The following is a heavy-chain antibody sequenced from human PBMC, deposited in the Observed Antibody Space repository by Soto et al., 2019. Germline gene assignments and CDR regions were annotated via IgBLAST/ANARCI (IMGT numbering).Heavy chain of an antibody. CDR1: GGTFSSYA. J-gene: IGHJ6*02. CDR2: IIPIFGTA. D-gene: IGHD6-6*01. V-gene: IGHV1-69*13. Sequence: GASVKVSCKASGGTFSSYAISWVRQAPGQGLEWMGGIIPIFGTANYAQKFQGRVTITADESTSTAYMELSSLRSEDTAVYYSARRGSSSSDLRDYYYYGMDVWGQGTTVTVSS. CDR3: ARRGSSSSDLRDYYYYGMDV.